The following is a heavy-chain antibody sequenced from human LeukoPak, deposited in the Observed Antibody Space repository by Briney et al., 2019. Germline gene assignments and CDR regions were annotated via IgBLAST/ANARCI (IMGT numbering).Heavy chain of an antibody. CDR3: ATSRLGFFDY. J-gene: IGHJ4*02. CDR2: IYYSGST. V-gene: IGHV4-61*01. Sequence: SETLSLTCTVSGYSISSGYYWGWIRQPPGKGLEWIGYIYYSGSTNYNPSLKSRVTISVDTSKNQFSLKLSSVTAADTAVYYCATSRLGFFDYWGQGTLVTVSS. CDR1: GYSISSGYY. D-gene: IGHD7-27*01.